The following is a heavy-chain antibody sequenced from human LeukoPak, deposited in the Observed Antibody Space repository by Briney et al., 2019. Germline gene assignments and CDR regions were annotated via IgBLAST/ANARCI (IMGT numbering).Heavy chain of an antibody. J-gene: IGHJ6*02. CDR1: GYTFTSYS. CDR2: INAGNGNT. CDR3: ARFLGGSCGMDV. Sequence: GAPVKVSCKASGYTFTSYSMHWVRQAPGQRLEWMGWINAGNGNTKFSQKFQSRVTITRDTSASTAYMELSSLRSEDTAVYYCARFLGGSCGMDVWGQGTTVTVSS. V-gene: IGHV1-3*01. D-gene: IGHD1-26*01.